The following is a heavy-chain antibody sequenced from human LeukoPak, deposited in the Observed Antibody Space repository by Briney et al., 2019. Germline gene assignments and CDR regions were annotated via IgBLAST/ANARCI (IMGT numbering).Heavy chain of an antibody. CDR1: GFTFSSYA. V-gene: IGHV3-23*01. CDR3: AKAGPYYFDY. Sequence: GGSLRLSCAASGFTFSSYAMHWVRQAPGKGLEWVSAISGTGDTIYYVDSVKGRFTISRDNSKNTLYLQMNSLRAEDTAVYYCAKAGPYYFDYWGQGTLVTVSS. J-gene: IGHJ4*02. CDR2: ISGTGDTI.